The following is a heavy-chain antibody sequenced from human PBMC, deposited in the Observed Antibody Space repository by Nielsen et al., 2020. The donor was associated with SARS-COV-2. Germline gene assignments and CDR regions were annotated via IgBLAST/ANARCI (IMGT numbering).Heavy chain of an antibody. Sequence: SVKVSCKASGGTFSSYAISWVRQAPGQGLEWMGGIIPIFGTANYAQKFQGRATITADESTSTAYMELSSLRSEDTAVYYCARVDGHCSGGSCYSGVYWGQGTLVTVSS. J-gene: IGHJ4*02. V-gene: IGHV1-69*13. D-gene: IGHD2-15*01. CDR3: ARVDGHCSGGSCYSGVY. CDR1: GGTFSSYA. CDR2: IIPIFGTA.